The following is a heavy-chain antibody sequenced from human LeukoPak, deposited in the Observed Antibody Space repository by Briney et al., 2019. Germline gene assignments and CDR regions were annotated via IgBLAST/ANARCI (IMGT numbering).Heavy chain of an antibody. V-gene: IGHV3-21*04. Sequence: GGSLRLSCAASGFTFSSYSMNWVRQAPGKGLEWVSSISSSSSYIYYADSVKGRFTISRDNAKNSLYLQMNSLRAEDTALYHCARVGPQALNYYYYMDVWGKGTTVTISS. CDR1: GFTFSSYS. CDR2: ISSSSSYI. J-gene: IGHJ6*03. CDR3: ARVGPQALNYYYYMDV.